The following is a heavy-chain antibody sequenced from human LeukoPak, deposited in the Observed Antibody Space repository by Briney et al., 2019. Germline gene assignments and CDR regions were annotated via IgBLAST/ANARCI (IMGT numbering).Heavy chain of an antibody. CDR1: GNSIRNYY. J-gene: IGHJ5*02. CDR2: IYTSGST. V-gene: IGHV4-4*07. CDR3: AAGTSWFDP. Sequence: PSETLSLTCTVSGNSIRNYYWSWIRQPAGKGLEWIGRIYTSGSTDYNPSLKSRVTMSVDTSTNQFSLKLNSVTAADTAVYYCAAGTSWFDPWGQGTLVTVSS. D-gene: IGHD6-13*01.